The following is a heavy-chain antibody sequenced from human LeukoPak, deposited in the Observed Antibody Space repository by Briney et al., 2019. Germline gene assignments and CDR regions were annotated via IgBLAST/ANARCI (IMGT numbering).Heavy chain of an antibody. CDR3: ARPSRRQRYDFWSGYYMASIAFDI. J-gene: IGHJ3*02. CDR2: VHYRGSP. Sequence: KASETLSLTCTVSGGSVTTYYWSWIRQFPGKRLEWIGHVHYRGSPDYNPSLTSRVTISVDTSKNQFSLRLTSVTAADTAVYYCARPSRRQRYDFWSGYYMASIAFDIWGQGTMVTVSS. CDR1: GGSVTTYY. D-gene: IGHD3-3*01. V-gene: IGHV4-59*02.